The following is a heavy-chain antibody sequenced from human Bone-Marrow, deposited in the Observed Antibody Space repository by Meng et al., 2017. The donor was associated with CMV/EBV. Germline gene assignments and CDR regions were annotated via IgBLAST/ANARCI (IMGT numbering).Heavy chain of an antibody. V-gene: IGHV3-21*01. CDR1: GFTFSSYS. Sequence: GESLKISCAASGFTFSSYSMNWVRQAPGKGLEWVSSISSSSSYIYYADSVKGRFTISRDNAKNSLYLQMNSLRAEDTAVYYCARDGVNYDYVWGSYTPRGYFDSRGQGTLVAVSS. CDR2: ISSSSSYI. J-gene: IGHJ4*02. D-gene: IGHD3-16*01. CDR3: ARDGVNYDYVWGSYTPRGYFDS.